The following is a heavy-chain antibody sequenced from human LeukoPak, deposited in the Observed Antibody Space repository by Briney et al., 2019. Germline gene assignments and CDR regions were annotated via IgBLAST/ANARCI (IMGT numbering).Heavy chain of an antibody. Sequence: GSLRLSCAASGFTFSSYAMSWIRQPPGKGLEWIGYIYYSGSTNYNPSLKSRVTISVDTSKNQFSLKLSSVTAADTAVYYCARLRTDAFDIWGQGTMVTVSS. CDR3: ARLRTDAFDI. CDR1: GFTFSSYA. J-gene: IGHJ3*02. V-gene: IGHV4-59*01. CDR2: IYYSGST. D-gene: IGHD4-17*01.